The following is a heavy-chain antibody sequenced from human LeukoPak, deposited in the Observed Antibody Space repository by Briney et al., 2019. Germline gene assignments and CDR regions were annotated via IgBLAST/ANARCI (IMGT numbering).Heavy chain of an antibody. CDR3: ARRRDLYSGSYYPFDY. J-gene: IGHJ4*02. Sequence: LGESLKISCKGSGYSFTSYWIGWVRQMPGKGPEWMGIIYPGDSDTRYSPSFQGQVTISADKSISTAYLQWSSLKASDTAMYYCARRRDLYSGSYYPFDYWGQGTLVTVSS. V-gene: IGHV5-51*01. CDR2: IYPGDSDT. D-gene: IGHD1-26*01. CDR1: GYSFTSYW.